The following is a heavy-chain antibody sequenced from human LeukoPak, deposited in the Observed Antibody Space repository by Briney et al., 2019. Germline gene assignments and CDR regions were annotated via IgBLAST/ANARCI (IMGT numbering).Heavy chain of an antibody. D-gene: IGHD5-18*01. CDR2: IYYSGST. J-gene: IGHJ5*02. CDR1: GGSISSGGYS. V-gene: IGHV4-61*08. Sequence: SETLSLTCAVSGGSISSGGYSWSWIRQPPGKGLEWIGYIYYSGSTNYNPSLKSRVTISVDTSKNQFSLKLSSVTAADTAVYYCASVVDTAMENWFDPWGQGTLVTVSS. CDR3: ASVVDTAMENWFDP.